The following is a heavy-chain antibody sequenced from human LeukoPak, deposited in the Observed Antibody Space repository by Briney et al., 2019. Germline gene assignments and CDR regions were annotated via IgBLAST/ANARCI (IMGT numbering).Heavy chain of an antibody. CDR2: LYDGNRA. CDR1: GLLVSPDYMRSNY. J-gene: IGHJ4*02. Sequence: GGSLRLSCAASGLLVSPDYMRSNYMSWVRQAPGKGLEWVSVLYDGNRAFYADSVKGRFTISRDDANNTLHLQMNSLRAEDTAVYYCASDGGSLIVGRKGVWGQGTLVTVSS. V-gene: IGHV3-66*02. D-gene: IGHD3-22*01. CDR3: ASDGGSLIVGRKGV.